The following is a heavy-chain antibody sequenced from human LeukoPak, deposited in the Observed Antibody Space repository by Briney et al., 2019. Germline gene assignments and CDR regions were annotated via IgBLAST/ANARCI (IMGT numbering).Heavy chain of an antibody. J-gene: IGHJ3*02. Sequence: ASVKVSCKASGYTFSSYGISWVRQAPGQGLEWMGWISVKNGNTNYAQKFQGRVTMTTDTFTTTAFMELRSLRADDTAVYYCAREFWEPMAFDIWGQGTMVIVSS. CDR3: AREFWEPMAFDI. D-gene: IGHD1-26*01. CDR1: GYTFSSYG. CDR2: ISVKNGNT. V-gene: IGHV1-18*01.